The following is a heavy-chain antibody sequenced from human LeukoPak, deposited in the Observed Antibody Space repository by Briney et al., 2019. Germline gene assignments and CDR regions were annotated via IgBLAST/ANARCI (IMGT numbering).Heavy chain of an antibody. J-gene: IGHJ6*04. D-gene: IGHD2-2*02. Sequence: SETLSLTCAVYGGSFSGYYWSWIRQPPGKGLEWIGEINHSGSTNYNPSLKSRVTISVDTSKNQFSLKLSSVTAADTAVYCCARGKVVPAAIMNYYYGMDVWGKGTTVTVSS. CDR1: GGSFSGYY. CDR2: INHSGST. V-gene: IGHV4-34*01. CDR3: ARGKVVPAAIMNYYYGMDV.